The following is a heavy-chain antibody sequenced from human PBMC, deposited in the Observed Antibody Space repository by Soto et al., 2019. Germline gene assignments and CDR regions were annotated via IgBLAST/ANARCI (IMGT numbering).Heavy chain of an antibody. CDR2: IIPIFGTA. CDR1: GGTFSSYA. J-gene: IGHJ4*02. D-gene: IGHD3-22*01. CDR3: ARGKGYYYDSSGYYYEAVDY. V-gene: IGHV1-69*01. Sequence: QVPLVQSGAEVKKPGSSVKVSCKASGGTFSSYAISWVRQAPGQGLEWMGGIIPIFGTANYAQKFQGRVTITADESTSTAYMELSSLRSEDTAVYYCARGKGYYYDSSGYYYEAVDYWGQGTLVTVSS.